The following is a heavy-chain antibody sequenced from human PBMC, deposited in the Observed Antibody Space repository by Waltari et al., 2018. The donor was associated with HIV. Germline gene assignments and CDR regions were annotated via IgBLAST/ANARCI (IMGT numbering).Heavy chain of an antibody. D-gene: IGHD3-22*01. Sequence: EVQLVQSGAEVKKPGESLKISCKGSGYSFTSYWIGWVRQMPGKGLEWMGIIYPGDSDTRYSPSFQGQVTISADKSISTAYLQWSSLKASDTAMYYCARGDYYDSSGRGAFDIWGQGTMVTVSS. CDR3: ARGDYYDSSGRGAFDI. CDR1: GYSFTSYW. J-gene: IGHJ3*02. V-gene: IGHV5-51*01. CDR2: IYPGDSDT.